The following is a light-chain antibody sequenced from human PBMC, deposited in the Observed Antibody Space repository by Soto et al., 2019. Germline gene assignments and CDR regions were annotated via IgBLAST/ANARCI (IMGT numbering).Light chain of an antibody. CDR2: GAS. J-gene: IGKJ1*01. CDR3: QQYNNWPPWT. Sequence: EIVMTQSPVTLSVSPGERATLSCRASQSVYSKLAWYQQKPGQAPRLLIYGASSRATGNPARFSGSGSGTEFTLTISSLQSEDFAVYYCQQYNNWPPWTFGQGTKVDLK. V-gene: IGKV3-15*01. CDR1: QSVYSK.